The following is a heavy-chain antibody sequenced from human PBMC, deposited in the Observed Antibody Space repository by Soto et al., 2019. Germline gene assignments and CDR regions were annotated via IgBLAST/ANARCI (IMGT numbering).Heavy chain of an antibody. V-gene: IGHV4-59*01. CDR2: IYYSGST. CDR1: GGSISSYY. Sequence: SETLSLTCTVSGGSISSYYWSWIRQPPGKGLEWIGYIYYSGSTNYNPSLKSRVTISVDTSKNQFSLKLSSVTAADTAVYYCARVVVVAATDAFDIWGQGTMVTVSS. CDR3: ARVVVVAATDAFDI. D-gene: IGHD2-15*01. J-gene: IGHJ3*02.